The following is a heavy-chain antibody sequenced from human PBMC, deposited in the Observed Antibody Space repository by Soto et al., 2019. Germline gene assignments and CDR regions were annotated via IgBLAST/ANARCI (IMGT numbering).Heavy chain of an antibody. CDR2: ISSTSSYI. J-gene: IGHJ4*01. V-gene: IGHV3-21*01. Sequence: GGSLRLSCAASGFTFSSYWMSWVRQAPGKGLEWVASISSTSSYIYYADAMKGRFTISRDNAKNSLYLQMNSLRAEDTAVYFCARTPGRDGYNHFEYWGHGTLVTVS. CDR1: GFTFSSYW. CDR3: ARTPGRDGYNHFEY. D-gene: IGHD1-1*01.